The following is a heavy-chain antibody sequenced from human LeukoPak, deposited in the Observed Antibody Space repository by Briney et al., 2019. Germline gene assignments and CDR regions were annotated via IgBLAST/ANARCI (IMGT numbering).Heavy chain of an antibody. CDR1: GYTFTSYD. D-gene: IGHD3-9*01. Sequence: ASVKVSCKASGYTFTSYDINWVRQATGQGLEWMGWMNPNSGNTGYAQKFQGRVTMTRNTSISTAYMELSSLRSEDMAVYYCARGLRDILTGYQSGPPDYWGQGTLVTVSS. J-gene: IGHJ4*02. V-gene: IGHV1-8*01. CDR3: ARGLRDILTGYQSGPPDY. CDR2: MNPNSGNT.